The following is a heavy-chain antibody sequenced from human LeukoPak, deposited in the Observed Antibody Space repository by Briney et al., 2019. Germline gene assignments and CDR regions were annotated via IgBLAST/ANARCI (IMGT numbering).Heavy chain of an antibody. CDR2: ITWNGDTT. CDR3: ARSMSTVTTRFFDL. J-gene: IGHJ2*01. CDR1: GFTFDDYG. Sequence: GGSLRLSCAASGFTFDDYGLIWVRQVPGKGLEWVSYITWNGDTTAYADSVKGRVTIYRDNAKNSLYLQMNSLRAEDTAFYYCARSMSTVTTRFFDLWGRGTLVTVSS. V-gene: IGHV3-20*04. D-gene: IGHD4-17*01.